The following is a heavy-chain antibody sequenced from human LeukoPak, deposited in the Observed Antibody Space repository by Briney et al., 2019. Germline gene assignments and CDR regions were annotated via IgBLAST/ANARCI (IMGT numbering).Heavy chain of an antibody. D-gene: IGHD3-10*01. CDR1: GFTFSSYE. V-gene: IGHV3-48*03. Sequence: GGSLRLSCAASGFTFSSYEMNWVRQAPGKGLEWVSHISSSSSTRYYADSVKGRFTLSRDNAKNSLYLQMNSLRAEDTAVYYCARAGFTFSDYFGSFFDYWGQGTLVTVSS. J-gene: IGHJ4*02. CDR3: ARAGFTFSDYFGSFFDY. CDR2: ISSSSSTR.